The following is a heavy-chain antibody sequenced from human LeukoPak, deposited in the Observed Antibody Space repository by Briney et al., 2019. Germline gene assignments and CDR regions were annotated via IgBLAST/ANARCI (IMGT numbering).Heavy chain of an antibody. Sequence: ASVKVSCKASGYTFTSYYMHWVRQAPGQGLEWMGIINPSGGSTSYAQKFQGRVTMTRDMSTSTVYMELSSLRSEDTAVYYCARDTAPLSGHDAFDIWGQGTMVTVSS. D-gene: IGHD5-18*01. CDR3: ARDTAPLSGHDAFDI. CDR1: GYTFTSYY. CDR2: INPSGGST. J-gene: IGHJ3*02. V-gene: IGHV1-46*01.